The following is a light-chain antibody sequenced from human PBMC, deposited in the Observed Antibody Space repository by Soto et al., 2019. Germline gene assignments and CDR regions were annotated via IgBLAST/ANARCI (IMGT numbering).Light chain of an antibody. V-gene: IGKV3-20*01. CDR2: GAS. Sequence: EIVLTQSPGTLSLSPGERATLSCRASQSISSSYLAWYQQKPGQAPRLLIYGASSRDTGIPDRFSGRGSGADFTLTIRRQEPEDFAVYYCQQYGSSPWTFGQGTKVEIK. J-gene: IGKJ1*01. CDR1: QSISSSY. CDR3: QQYGSSPWT.